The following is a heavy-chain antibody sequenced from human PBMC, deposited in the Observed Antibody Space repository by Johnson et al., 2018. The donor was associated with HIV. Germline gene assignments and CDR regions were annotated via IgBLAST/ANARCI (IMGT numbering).Heavy chain of an antibody. CDR2: IGTAGDT. Sequence: EVQLVESGGGLVQPGGSLRLSCAASGFTFSSYDMHWVRQATGKGLEWVSAIGTAGDTYYPGSVKGRFTISRENAKNSLYLQMNSLRAGDTAVYYCARGWQLHGGLDIWGQGTMVTVSS. CDR3: ARGWQLHGGLDI. CDR1: GFTFSSYD. J-gene: IGHJ3*02. V-gene: IGHV3-13*01. D-gene: IGHD3-10*01.